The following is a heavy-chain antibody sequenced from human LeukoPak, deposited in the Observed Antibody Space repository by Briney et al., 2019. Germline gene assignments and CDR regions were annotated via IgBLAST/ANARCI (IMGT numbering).Heavy chain of an antibody. CDR1: GFTFDKYW. J-gene: IGHJ4*02. CDR2: INRDGSEK. CDR3: ARHLSGITGYTYGRGIDY. V-gene: IGHV3-7*01. D-gene: IGHD5-18*01. Sequence: GGSLRLSCAASGFTFDKYWMHWVRQAPGKGLEWVANINRDGSEKYYVDSVKGRFTMSRDNAKKSLYLQMNSLRAEDTAVYYCARHLSGITGYTYGRGIDYWGQGTLVSVSS.